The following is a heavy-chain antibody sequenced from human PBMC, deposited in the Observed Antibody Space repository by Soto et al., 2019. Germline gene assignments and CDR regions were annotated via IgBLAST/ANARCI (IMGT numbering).Heavy chain of an antibody. CDR3: ARTRFEYSGYDSRFYFYGMDV. D-gene: IGHD5-12*01. V-gene: IGHV3-30*03. Sequence: GSLRLSCSASGFSFTSYGMHWVRQAPGKGLEWVAVISYDGSEMYYGDSVKGRFTVSRGNSEDTLYLQMNSLRVEDTAVFYCARTRFEYSGYDSRFYFYGMDVWGQGTTVTVSS. CDR1: GFSFTSYG. J-gene: IGHJ6*02. CDR2: ISYDGSEM.